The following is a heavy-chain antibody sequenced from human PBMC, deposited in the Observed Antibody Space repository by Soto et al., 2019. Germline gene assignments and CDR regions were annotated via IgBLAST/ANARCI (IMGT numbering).Heavy chain of an antibody. D-gene: IGHD1-1*01. CDR1: ENTFSTYL. CDR3: AGPHDSAGLGT. J-gene: IGHJ5*02. CDR2: HNGYNGQT. V-gene: IGHV1-3*01. Sequence: ASVKVSCKASENTFSTYLVHWVRQVHEQGLEWMGWHNGYNGQTEYSQKFQGRVTITRDTSAKTAYLELRSLTSEDTAVYYCAGPHDSAGLGTWGQGTLVTVSS.